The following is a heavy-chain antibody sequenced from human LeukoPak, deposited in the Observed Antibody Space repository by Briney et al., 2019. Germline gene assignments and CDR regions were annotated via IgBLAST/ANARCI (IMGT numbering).Heavy chain of an antibody. CDR2: ISGSGGST. J-gene: IGHJ4*02. Sequence: GGSLRLSCAASGFTFSSYAMSWVRQAPGKGLEWVSAISGSGGSTYYADSVKGRVTISRDNSKNTLYLQMNSLRAEDTAVYYCAKLSRWLQEADWGQGTLVTVSS. CDR3: AKLSRWLQEAD. D-gene: IGHD5-24*01. CDR1: GFTFSSYA. V-gene: IGHV3-23*01.